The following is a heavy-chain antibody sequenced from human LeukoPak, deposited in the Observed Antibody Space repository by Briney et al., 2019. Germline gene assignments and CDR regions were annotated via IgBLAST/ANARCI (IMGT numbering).Heavy chain of an antibody. Sequence: ASVKVSCKASGYTFTSYYMHWVRQAPGQGLEWMGIINPSGGSTGYAQKFQGRVTMTRDMSTSTVYMELSSLRSEDTAVYYCARALIWSGYYTADVGWFDPWGQGTLVTVSS. V-gene: IGHV1-46*01. CDR2: INPSGGST. CDR3: ARALIWSGYYTADVGWFDP. CDR1: GYTFTSYY. D-gene: IGHD3-3*01. J-gene: IGHJ5*02.